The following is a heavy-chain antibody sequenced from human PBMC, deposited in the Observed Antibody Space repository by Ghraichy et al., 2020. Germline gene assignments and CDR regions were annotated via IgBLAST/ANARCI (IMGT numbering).Heavy chain of an antibody. J-gene: IGHJ6*03. CDR1: GGSISSYY. V-gene: IGHV4-59*01. CDR3: ARSPRPHVDTAMVTWWAPQEVWYMDV. CDR2: IYYSGST. D-gene: IGHD5-18*01. Sequence: SETLSLTCTVSGGSISSYYWSWIRQPPGKGLEWIGYIYYSGSTNYNPSLKSRVTISVDTSKNQFSLKLSSVTAADTAVYYCARSPRPHVDTAMVTWWAPQEVWYMDVWGKGTTVTVSS.